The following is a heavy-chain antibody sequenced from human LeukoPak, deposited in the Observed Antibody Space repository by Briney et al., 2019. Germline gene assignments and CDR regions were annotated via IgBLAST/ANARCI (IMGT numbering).Heavy chain of an antibody. CDR2: IYYSGST. CDR3: ARRNLRERSGGLDY. J-gene: IGHJ4*01. Sequence: PSETLSLTCTVSGGSISSYYWSWIRQPPGKGLEWIGYIYYSGSTNYNPSLKSRVTISVDTSKNQFSLGLTSVTAADTAVYYCARRNLRERSGGLDYWGYGILVTVSS. CDR1: GGSISSYY. D-gene: IGHD5/OR15-5a*01. V-gene: IGHV4-59*12.